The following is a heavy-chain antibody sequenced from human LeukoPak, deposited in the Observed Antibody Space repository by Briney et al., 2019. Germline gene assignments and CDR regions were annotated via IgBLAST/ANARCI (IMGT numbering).Heavy chain of an antibody. Sequence: GGSLRLSCAASGFTFSSYEMNWVRQAPGKGLEWVSYISSSGSTIYYADPVKGRFTISRDNAKNSLYLQMNSLRAEDTAVYYCARDIVVVPAAMGGGYYYYGMDVWGKGTTVTVSS. CDR2: ISSSGSTI. V-gene: IGHV3-48*03. CDR3: ARDIVVVPAAMGGGYYYYGMDV. D-gene: IGHD2-2*01. J-gene: IGHJ6*04. CDR1: GFTFSSYE.